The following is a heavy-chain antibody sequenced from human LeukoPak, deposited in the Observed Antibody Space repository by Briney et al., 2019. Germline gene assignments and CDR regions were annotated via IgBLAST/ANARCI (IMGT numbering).Heavy chain of an antibody. V-gene: IGHV3-15*01. CDR3: TTFMGRVVPAARGYYFDY. CDR1: GFTFSNAW. CDR2: IKSKTDGGTT. J-gene: IGHJ4*02. Sequence: KSGGSLRLSCAASGFTFSNAWMSWVRQAPGKGLEWVGRIKSKTDGGTTDYAAPVKGRFTISRDDSKNTLYLQMNSLKTEDTAVYYCTTFMGRVVPAARGYYFDYWGQGTLVTVSS. D-gene: IGHD2-2*01.